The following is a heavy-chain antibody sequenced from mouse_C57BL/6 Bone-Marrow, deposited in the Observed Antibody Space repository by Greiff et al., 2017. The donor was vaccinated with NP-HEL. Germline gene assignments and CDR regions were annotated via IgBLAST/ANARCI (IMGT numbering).Heavy chain of an antibody. CDR2: IYPRSGNT. D-gene: IGHD2-1*01. Sequence: QVQLKESGAELARPGASVKLSCKASGYTFTSYGISWVKQRTGQGLEWIGEIYPRSGNTYYNEKFKGKATLTADKSSSTAYMELRSLTSEDSAVYFCAREGGYYGNMYYFDYWGQGTTLTVSS. J-gene: IGHJ2*01. CDR3: AREGGYYGNMYYFDY. CDR1: GYTFTSYG. V-gene: IGHV1-81*01.